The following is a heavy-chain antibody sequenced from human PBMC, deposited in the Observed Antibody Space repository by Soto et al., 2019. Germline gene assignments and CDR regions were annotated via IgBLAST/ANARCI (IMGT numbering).Heavy chain of an antibody. CDR3: VKPYTSGWHNPKH. D-gene: IGHD6-19*01. Sequence: QLQLQESGPRLVKPSETLSLTCGVSGDSIRGSTSYWGWIRQPPGQGLQWIGSTYHSGSTYYNSSLTSRATIAVDTSKTQFSLKIRSVPAADTAVYYWVKPYTSGWHNPKHWGRGTLVTVSS. V-gene: IGHV4-39*01. CDR2: TYHSGST. J-gene: IGHJ1*01. CDR1: GDSIRGSTSY.